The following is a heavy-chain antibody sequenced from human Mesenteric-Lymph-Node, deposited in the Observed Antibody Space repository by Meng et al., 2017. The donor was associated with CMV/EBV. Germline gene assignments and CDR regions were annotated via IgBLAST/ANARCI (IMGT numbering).Heavy chain of an antibody. Sequence: SVKVSCKASGGTFSSYAISWVRQAPGQGLEWMGGIIPILGIANYAQKFQGRVTITADKSTSTAYMELSSLRSEDTAVYYCARDPSYYYGSGSYYNYSSYYGMDVWGQGTTVTVSS. J-gene: IGHJ6*02. CDR1: GGTFSSYA. D-gene: IGHD3-10*01. V-gene: IGHV1-69*10. CDR3: ARDPSYYYGSGSYYNYSSYYGMDV. CDR2: IIPILGIA.